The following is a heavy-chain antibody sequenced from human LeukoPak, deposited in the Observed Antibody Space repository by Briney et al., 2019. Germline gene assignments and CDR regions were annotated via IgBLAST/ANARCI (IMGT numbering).Heavy chain of an antibody. CDR1: GFTFSSYA. J-gene: IGHJ4*02. CDR3: ARGLATAAAY. CDR2: INQDGSQK. V-gene: IGHV3-7*01. Sequence: GGSLRLSCAASGFTFSSYAMSWVRQAPGKGLEWMANINQDGSQKYYLDSVKGRFTISRDNAKSSVYLQMNSLRAEDTALYYCARGLATAAAYWGQGTVVTVSS. D-gene: IGHD6-13*01.